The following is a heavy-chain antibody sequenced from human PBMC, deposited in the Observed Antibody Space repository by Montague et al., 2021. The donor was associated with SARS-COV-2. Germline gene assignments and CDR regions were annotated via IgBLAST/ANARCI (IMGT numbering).Heavy chain of an antibody. CDR1: GFTFSAYA. CDR2: ISGGVGNT. Sequence: SLRLSCAASGFTFSAYAMNWVRQAPGRGLEWVAGISGGVGNTYYADSVKGQFTISRDNSKKALYLQLNTLRPEDTAVYYCAKWMDRMVQGIIIWKNGDYFDYWGQGTLVAVSS. J-gene: IGHJ4*02. D-gene: IGHD3-10*01. V-gene: IGHV3-23*01. CDR3: AKWMDRMVQGIIIWKNGDYFDY.